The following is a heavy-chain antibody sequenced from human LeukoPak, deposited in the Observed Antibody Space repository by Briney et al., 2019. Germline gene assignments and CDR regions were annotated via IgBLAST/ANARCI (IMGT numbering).Heavy chain of an antibody. CDR2: ISSSNTI. J-gene: IGHJ4*01. CDR3: ARYSSSSGGASYYLDY. Sequence: QPGGSLRLSCAASGFTFSSYSMNWVRQAPGKGLEWISYISSSNTIYYADSVKGRFTISRDNAKNSLYLQMNSLRAEDTAVYYCARYSSSSGGASYYLDYWGHGTLVTVSS. CDR1: GFTFSSYS. D-gene: IGHD6-6*01. V-gene: IGHV3-48*01.